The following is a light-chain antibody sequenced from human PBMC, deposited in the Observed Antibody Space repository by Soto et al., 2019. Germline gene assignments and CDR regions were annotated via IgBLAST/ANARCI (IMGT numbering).Light chain of an antibody. J-gene: IGKJ1*01. CDR2: DAS. CDR3: QQYNSYPWT. V-gene: IGKV1-5*01. CDR1: QSISSW. Sequence: DIQMTQSPSTLSASVGDRVTITCRASQSISSWLAWYQQKPGKAPKLLIYDASSLESGVPSRFSGSGSGTEFTLTISSLKPDDFATYYCQQYNSYPWTFVQGTKVEIK.